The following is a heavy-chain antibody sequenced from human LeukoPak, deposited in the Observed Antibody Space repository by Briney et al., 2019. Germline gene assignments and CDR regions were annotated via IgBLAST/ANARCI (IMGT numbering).Heavy chain of an antibody. Sequence: PGGSLRLSCAASGFTFSSYSMNWVRQAPGKGLEWVSSITGSRKSIYYSDSVKGRFTISRDNSKNTLYLQMNSLRAEDTAVYYCAKDRSGQWLVNWFDPWGQGTLVTVSS. V-gene: IGHV3-21*04. CDR1: GFTFSSYS. J-gene: IGHJ5*02. D-gene: IGHD6-19*01. CDR2: ITGSRKSI. CDR3: AKDRSGQWLVNWFDP.